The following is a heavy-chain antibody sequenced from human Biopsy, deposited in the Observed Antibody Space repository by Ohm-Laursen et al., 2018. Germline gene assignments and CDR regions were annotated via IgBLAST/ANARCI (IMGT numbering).Heavy chain of an antibody. V-gene: IGHV4-4*07. J-gene: IGHJ5*02. CDR3: ARAPPLIRGVVESWFDP. Sequence: GTLSLTCTVSGGYISHYYWTWIRQPAGQGLEWIGRIYITGETDYNPSLKSRVTMSLDSSKKQFSLKLKSVTAADTAIYYCARAPPLIRGVVESWFDPWGQGILVTVSS. CDR2: IYITGET. CDR1: GGYISHYY. D-gene: IGHD3-10*01.